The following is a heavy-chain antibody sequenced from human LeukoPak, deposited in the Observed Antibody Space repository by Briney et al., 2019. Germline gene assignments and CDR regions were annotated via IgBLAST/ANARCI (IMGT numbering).Heavy chain of an antibody. D-gene: IGHD6-13*01. CDR3: ARVGPLYSSSWSDTPIRFDP. CDR2: INPNSGGT. V-gene: IGHV1-2*02. J-gene: IGHJ5*02. CDR1: GYTFTGYY. Sequence: GASVKVSCKASGYTFTGYYMHWVRQAPGQGLEWMGWINPNSGGTNYAQKFQGRVTMTRDTSISTAYMELSRLRSDDTAVYYCARVGPLYSSSWSDTPIRFDPWGQGTLVTVSS.